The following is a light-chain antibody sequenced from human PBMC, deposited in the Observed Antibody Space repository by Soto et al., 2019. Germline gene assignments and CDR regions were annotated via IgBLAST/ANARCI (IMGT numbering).Light chain of an antibody. CDR2: DVN. V-gene: IGLV2-14*01. CDR1: SSDVGAYHY. CDR3: SSYASSSSVV. Sequence: QSALTQPASVSGSPGQSITISCTGTSSDVGAYHYVSWYQQHPGKAPKLMVYDVNNRPSGVSNRFSGSKSGNTASLTIYGLQAEVEAAYYCSSYASSSSVVFGGGTKVTVL. J-gene: IGLJ2*01.